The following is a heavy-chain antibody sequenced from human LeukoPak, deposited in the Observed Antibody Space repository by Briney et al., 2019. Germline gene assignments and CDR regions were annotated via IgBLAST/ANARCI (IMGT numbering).Heavy chain of an antibody. CDR2: ISGSGGST. CDR3: AKEFSSDYYYGVFDY. Sequence: PGGSLRLSCAASGVTFSSYAMSCVRQAPGKGLEWVSAISGSGGSTYYADSVKGRFTISRDNSKNTLYLQMNSLRAEDTAVYYCAKEFSSDYYYGVFDYWGQGTLVTVSS. V-gene: IGHV3-23*01. D-gene: IGHD3-22*01. J-gene: IGHJ4*02. CDR1: GVTFSSYA.